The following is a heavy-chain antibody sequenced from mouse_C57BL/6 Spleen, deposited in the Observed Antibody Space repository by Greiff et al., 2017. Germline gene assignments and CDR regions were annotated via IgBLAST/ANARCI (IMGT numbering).Heavy chain of an antibody. CDR3: AREATVVANSFDY. Sequence: EVQRVESGPELVKPGDSVKISCKASGYSFTGYFMNWVMQSHGKSLEWIGRINPYNGDTFYNQKFKGKATLTVDKSSSTAHMELRSLTSADSAVYYCAREATVVANSFDYWGQGTTLTVSS. J-gene: IGHJ2*01. V-gene: IGHV1-20*01. CDR2: INPYNGDT. CDR1: GYSFTGYF. D-gene: IGHD1-1*01.